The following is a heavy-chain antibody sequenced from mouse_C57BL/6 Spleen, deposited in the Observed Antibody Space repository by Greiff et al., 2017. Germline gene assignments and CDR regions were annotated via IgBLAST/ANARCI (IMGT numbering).Heavy chain of an antibody. CDR3: ARYADFLFDY. CDR1: GFTFTDYY. Sequence: EVKLVESGGGLVQPGGSLSLSCAASGFTFTDYYMSWVRQPPGKALEWLGFIRNKANGYTTEYSASVKGRFTISRDNSQSILYLQMNALRAEDSATYYCARYADFLFDYWGQGTTLTVSS. J-gene: IGHJ2*01. V-gene: IGHV7-3*01. CDR2: IRNKANGYTT.